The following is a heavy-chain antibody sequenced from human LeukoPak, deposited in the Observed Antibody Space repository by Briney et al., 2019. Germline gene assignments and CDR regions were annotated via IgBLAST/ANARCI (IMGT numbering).Heavy chain of an antibody. Sequence: SETLSLTCTVSGGSISSSSYYWGWIRQPPGKGLEWIGSIYYSGSTYYNPSLKSRVTVSVDTSKNQFSLKLSSVTAADTAVYYCARDSMITFGGTHYMDVWGKGSTVTVSS. CDR1: GGSISSSSYY. D-gene: IGHD3-16*01. V-gene: IGHV4-39*07. CDR2: IYYSGST. CDR3: ARDSMITFGGTHYMDV. J-gene: IGHJ6*03.